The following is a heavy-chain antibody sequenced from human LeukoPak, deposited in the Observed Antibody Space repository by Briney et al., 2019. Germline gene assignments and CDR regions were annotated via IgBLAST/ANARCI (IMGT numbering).Heavy chain of an antibody. V-gene: IGHV3-21*01. CDR2: ISSSSSYI. CDR3: ASDSSGWYYFDY. Sequence: GGSLRLSCAASGFTFSSYGMNWVRQAPGKGLEWVSSISSSSSYIYYADSVKGRFTISRDNAENSLYLQMNSLRAEDTAVYYCASDSSGWYYFDYRGQGTLVTVSS. D-gene: IGHD6-19*01. CDR1: GFTFSSYG. J-gene: IGHJ4*02.